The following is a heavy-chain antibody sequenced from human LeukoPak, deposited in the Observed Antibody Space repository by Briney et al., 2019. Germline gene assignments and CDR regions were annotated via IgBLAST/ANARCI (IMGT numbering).Heavy chain of an antibody. J-gene: IGHJ4*02. CDR2: INHSGST. CDR1: GGSFSGYY. Sequence: SETLSLTCAVYGGSFSGYYWSWIRQPPGKGLEWVGEINHSGSTNYNPSLKSRVTISVDTSKNQFSLKLSSVTAADTAVYYCAKSLGGYNFDYWGQGTLVTDSS. D-gene: IGHD3-22*01. V-gene: IGHV4-34*01. CDR3: AKSLGGYNFDY.